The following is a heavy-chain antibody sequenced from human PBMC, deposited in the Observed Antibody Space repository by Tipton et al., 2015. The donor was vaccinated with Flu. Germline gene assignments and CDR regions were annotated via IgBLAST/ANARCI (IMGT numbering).Heavy chain of an antibody. CDR1: GDSITSHY. CDR3: ARHHSAAPGKPLDY. D-gene: IGHD1-14*01. CDR2: IYTTGST. J-gene: IGHJ4*02. V-gene: IGHV4-4*07. Sequence: TLSLTCTVSGDSITSHYWSWIRQPAGKGLEFVGRIYTTGSTNYSPSLKSRLTMSLDTSRNQFTLKLKSVTAADTAVYYCARHHSAAPGKPLDYWGQGTLVTISS.